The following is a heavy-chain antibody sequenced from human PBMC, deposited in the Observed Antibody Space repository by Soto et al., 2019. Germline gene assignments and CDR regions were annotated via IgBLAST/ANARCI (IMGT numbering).Heavy chain of an antibody. CDR1: GFTFSSYE. V-gene: IGHV3-48*03. CDR2: ISSSGSTI. Sequence: PGGSLRLSCAASGFTFSSYEMNWVRQAPGKVLEWVSYISSSGSTIYYADSVKGRFTIARDNAKNSLYLQMNSLRAEDTAVYYCAREGANWNYAFDYWGQGTLVTVSS. CDR3: AREGANWNYAFDY. D-gene: IGHD1-7*01. J-gene: IGHJ4*02.